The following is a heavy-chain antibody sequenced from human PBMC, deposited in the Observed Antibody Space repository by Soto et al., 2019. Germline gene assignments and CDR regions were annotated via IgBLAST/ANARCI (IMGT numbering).Heavy chain of an antibody. V-gene: IGHV1-18*01. CDR3: ASRITRILYSGMDV. D-gene: IGHD3-16*01. CDR1: GYTFTSYV. CDR2: ISAYNGNT. Sequence: ASVKGSCKASGYTFTSYVISWVRQAPGQGLEWMGWISAYNGNTNYAQKLQGRVTMTTYTSTSTAYMGLRSLRSADPAVYYCASRITRILYSGMDVWGQGPTVTVS. J-gene: IGHJ6*02.